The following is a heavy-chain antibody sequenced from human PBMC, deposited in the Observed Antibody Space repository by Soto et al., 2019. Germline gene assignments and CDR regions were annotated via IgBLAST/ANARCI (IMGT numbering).Heavy chain of an antibody. CDR3: ARSQGSSTSLEIYYYYYYGMDV. D-gene: IGHD2-2*01. V-gene: IGHV1-69*01. CDR1: GGTFSSYA. Sequence: QVQLVQSGAEVKKPGSSVKVSCKASGGTFSSYAISWVRQAPGQGLEWMGGIIPISGTANYAQKFQGRVTTTADESTSTAYMELSSLRSEDTAVYYCARSQGSSTSLEIYYYYYYGMDVWGQGTTVTVYS. J-gene: IGHJ6*02. CDR2: IIPISGTA.